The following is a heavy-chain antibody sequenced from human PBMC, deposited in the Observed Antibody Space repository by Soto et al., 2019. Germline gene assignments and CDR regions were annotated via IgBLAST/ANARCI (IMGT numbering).Heavy chain of an antibody. V-gene: IGHV4-30-2*01. D-gene: IGHD6-13*01. CDR1: GGSISSGGYS. Sequence: QLQLQESGSGLVKPSQTLSLTCAVSGGSISSGGYSWSWIRQPPGKGLEWIGYIYHSGSTYYNPSLKSRVTISVHRSKNQFSLKLISVTAADTAVYYCARALGIAAAGTFWYFALWGRGTLVTVSS. CDR2: IYHSGST. CDR3: ARALGIAAAGTFWYFAL. J-gene: IGHJ2*01.